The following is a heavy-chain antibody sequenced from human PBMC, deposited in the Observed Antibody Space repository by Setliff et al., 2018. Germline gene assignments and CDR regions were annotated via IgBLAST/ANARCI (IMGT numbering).Heavy chain of an antibody. CDR2: VYTSWSS. V-gene: IGHV4-61*09. J-gene: IGHJ6*03. CDR1: GDSISSRRNY. Sequence: SETLSLTCTVSGDSISSRRNYWGWVRQPAGKELEWIGQVYTSWSSNYNPSLKSRVAIALDTSKNQFSLSLTSVTAADTAVYYCARMGGFQYIDVWDKGTTVTVSS. CDR3: ARMGGFQYIDV. D-gene: IGHD3-3*01.